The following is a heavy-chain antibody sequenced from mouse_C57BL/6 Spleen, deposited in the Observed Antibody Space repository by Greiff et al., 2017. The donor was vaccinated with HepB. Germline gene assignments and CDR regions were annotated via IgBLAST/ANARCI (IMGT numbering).Heavy chain of an antibody. D-gene: IGHD2-1*01. CDR3: ARRDYYGNYHFDY. V-gene: IGHV1-26*01. J-gene: IGHJ2*01. Sequence: EVQLQQSGPELVKPGASVKISCKASGYTFTDYYMNWVKQSHGKSLEWIGDINPNNGGTSYNQKFKGKATLTVDKSSSTAYMELRSLTSEDSAVYYCARRDYYGNYHFDYWGQGTTLTVSS. CDR2: INPNNGGT. CDR1: GYTFTDYY.